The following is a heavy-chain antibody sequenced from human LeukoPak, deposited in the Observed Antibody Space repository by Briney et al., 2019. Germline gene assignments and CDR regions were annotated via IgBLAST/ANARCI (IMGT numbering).Heavy chain of an antibody. Sequence: GASVKVSCKASGYTFTSYGISWVRQAPGQGLEWMGRIIPIFGTANYAQKFQGRVTITADKSTSTAYMELSSLRSEDTAVYYCARDSNRRTWFDPWGQGTLVTVSS. CDR3: ARDSNRRTWFDP. J-gene: IGHJ5*02. D-gene: IGHD1-14*01. CDR1: GYTFTSYG. CDR2: IIPIFGTA. V-gene: IGHV1-69*06.